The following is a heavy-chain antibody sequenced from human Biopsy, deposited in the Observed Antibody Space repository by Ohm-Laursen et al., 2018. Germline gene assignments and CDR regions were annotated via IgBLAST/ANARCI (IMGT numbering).Heavy chain of an antibody. V-gene: IGHV4-59*01. CDR3: ARATNSTGWPYYYFYGMDV. CDR2: IYYSGST. D-gene: IGHD2/OR15-2a*01. Sequence: SETLSLNCTVSGGSISSDYWSWIRQTPGKGLEWIGYIYYSGSTNYNPSLKSRVTISVDTSKNQFSLRLNSVTAADTAVYYCARATNSTGWPYYYFYGMDVWGQGTTVTVSS. J-gene: IGHJ6*02. CDR1: GGSISSDY.